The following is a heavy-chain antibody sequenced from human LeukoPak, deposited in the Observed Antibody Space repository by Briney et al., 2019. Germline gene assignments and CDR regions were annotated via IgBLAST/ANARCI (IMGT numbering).Heavy chain of an antibody. CDR1: GGTFSSYA. V-gene: IGHV1-69*05. D-gene: IGHD2-15*01. J-gene: IGHJ5*02. CDR3: ARALSCSGGSCYRDSWFDP. Sequence: ASVKVSCKASGGTFSSYAISWVRQAPGQGLEWMGRIIPIFGTANYAQKFQGRVTITTDESTSTAYMELSSLRSEDTAVYYCARALSCSGGSCYRDSWFDPWGQGTLVTVSS. CDR2: IIPIFGTA.